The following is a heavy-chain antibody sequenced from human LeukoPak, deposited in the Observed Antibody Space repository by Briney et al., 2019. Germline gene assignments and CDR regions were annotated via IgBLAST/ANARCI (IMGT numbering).Heavy chain of an antibody. V-gene: IGHV4-59*01. J-gene: IGHJ6*03. D-gene: IGHD3-10*01. CDR3: ARTTMVRGTYYMDV. Sequence: SATLSLTCAVYGGSFSINYWSWIRQPPGKGLEWIGYIYYSGSTNYNPSLKSRVTISVDTSKNQFSLKLSSVTAADTAVYYCARTTMVRGTYYMDVWGKGTTVTISS. CDR1: GGSFSINY. CDR2: IYYSGST.